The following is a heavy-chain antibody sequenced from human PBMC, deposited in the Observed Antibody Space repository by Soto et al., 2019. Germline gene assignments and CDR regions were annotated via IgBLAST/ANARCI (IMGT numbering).Heavy chain of an antibody. D-gene: IGHD4-17*01. CDR2: IIPLFGTT. CDR1: GGTFSRNA. CDR3: ARDGAVTVTTSYFDY. Sequence: QVQLVQSGAEVKKPGSSVKVSCKASGGTFSRNAINWVRQAPGQGLEWMEGIIPLFGTTNYAQNFQGRVTITADESTNTAYMELSSLRSEDTAVYYCARDGAVTVTTSYFDYWGQGTLVSVSS. V-gene: IGHV1-69*12. J-gene: IGHJ4*02.